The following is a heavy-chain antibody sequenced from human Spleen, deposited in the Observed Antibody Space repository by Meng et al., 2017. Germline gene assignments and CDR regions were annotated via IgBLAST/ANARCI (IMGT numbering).Heavy chain of an antibody. CDR1: GYSFSTYA. D-gene: IGHD2/OR15-2a*01. CDR3: ARVWGRYCFHN. J-gene: IGHJ4*02. V-gene: IGHV1-3*04. Sequence: QGQPVSSGAGGKKPRPSADVACKASGYSFSTYAVQWVRQAPGQGVGWVGWIHTGNGDTKYSQNFQDRVNITRDTSATTTHMELSSLRPEDTAVYYCARVWGRYCFHNWGQGTLVTVSS. CDR2: IHTGNGDT.